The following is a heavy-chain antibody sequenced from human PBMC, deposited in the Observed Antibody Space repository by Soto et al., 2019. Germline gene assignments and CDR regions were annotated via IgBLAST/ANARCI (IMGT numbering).Heavy chain of an antibody. CDR2: INAGNGNT. J-gene: IGHJ5*02. CDR1: GYTFTSYA. V-gene: IGHV1-3*01. CDR3: ARHQRDWNDRQDNWFEP. Sequence: GASVKVSCKASGYTFTSYAMHWVRQAPGQRLEWMGWINAGNGNTKYSQKFQGRVTITRDTSASTAYMELSSLRSEDTAVYYCARHQRDWNDRQDNWFEPWGQGTLVTVSS. D-gene: IGHD1-1*01.